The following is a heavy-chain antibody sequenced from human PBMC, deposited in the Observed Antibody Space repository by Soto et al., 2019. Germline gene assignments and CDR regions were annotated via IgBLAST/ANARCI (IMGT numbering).Heavy chain of an antibody. CDR1: GYSFTSYW. Sequence: GESLKISCKGSGYSFTSYWISWVRQMPGKGLEWMGRIDPSDSYTNYSPSFQGHVTISADKSISTAYLQWSSLKASDTAMYYCARLEIQYYYDSSGYYGPWGQGTLVTVSS. CDR2: IDPSDSYT. V-gene: IGHV5-10-1*01. CDR3: ARLEIQYYYDSSGYYGP. D-gene: IGHD3-22*01. J-gene: IGHJ5*02.